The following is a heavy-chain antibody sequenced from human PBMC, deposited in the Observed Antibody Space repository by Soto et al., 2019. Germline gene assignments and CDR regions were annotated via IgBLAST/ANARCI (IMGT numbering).Heavy chain of an antibody. CDR1: GGSISSGGYY. J-gene: IGHJ1*01. D-gene: IGHD3-22*01. CDR2: IYYSGST. V-gene: IGHV4-31*03. Sequence: SETLSLTCTVSGGSISSGGYYWSWIRQHPGKGLEWIGYIYYSGSTYYNPSLKSRVTISVDTSKNQFSLKLSSVTAADTAVYYCARVVPYYYDSSGYQPVYFQHWGQGTLVTVS. CDR3: ARVVPYYYDSSGYQPVYFQH.